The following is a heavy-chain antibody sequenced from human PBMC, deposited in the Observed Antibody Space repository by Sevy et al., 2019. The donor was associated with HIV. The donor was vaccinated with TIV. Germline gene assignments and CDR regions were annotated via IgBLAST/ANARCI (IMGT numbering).Heavy chain of an antibody. D-gene: IGHD3-3*01. Sequence: GESLKISCAASGFTFSSYAMSWVRQAPGKGLEWVSAISGSGGSTYYADSVKGRFTISRDNSTNTLYLQMNSLRAEDTAVYYCANLGLYVGFDYWGQGTLVTVSS. CDR3: ANLGLYVGFDY. CDR2: ISGSGGST. J-gene: IGHJ4*02. V-gene: IGHV3-23*01. CDR1: GFTFSSYA.